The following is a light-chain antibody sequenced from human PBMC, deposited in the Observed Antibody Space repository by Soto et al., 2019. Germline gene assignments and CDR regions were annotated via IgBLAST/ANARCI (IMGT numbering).Light chain of an antibody. CDR1: QSVGNNY. Sequence: EIVLTQSPGTLSLSPGERATLSCRASQSVGNNYLAWYQQKPGQAPRLLMYDASSRATGIPNRFSGSGSGTDFTLTINRLEPEDFAVYYCQQYATSPRTFGGGTKVEIK. V-gene: IGKV3-20*01. CDR2: DAS. CDR3: QQYATSPRT. J-gene: IGKJ4*01.